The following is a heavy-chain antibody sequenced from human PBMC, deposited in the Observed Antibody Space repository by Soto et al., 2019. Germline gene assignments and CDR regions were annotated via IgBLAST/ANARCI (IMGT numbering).Heavy chain of an antibody. D-gene: IGHD3-10*01. CDR2: MNPNRGKT. CDR1: GYTFTSYD. Sequence: QVQLVQSGAEVKKPGASVKVSCKASGYTFTSYDINWVRQATGQGLEWMGWMNPNRGKTVYAQKSQXXXTXPRTTSISTAYMELSSLRSEDTAVYYCARERGGLDYWGQGTLVTVSS. J-gene: IGHJ4*02. V-gene: IGHV1-8*01. CDR3: ARERGGLDY.